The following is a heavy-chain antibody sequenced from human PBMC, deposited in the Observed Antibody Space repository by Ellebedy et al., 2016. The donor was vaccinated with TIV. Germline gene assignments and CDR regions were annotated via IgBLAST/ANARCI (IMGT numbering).Heavy chain of an antibody. Sequence: GESLKISXQGFGYIFIKHWIGWVRQRPGKGLEWMGIIHPGDSETRSSPSLEGHVTISADKSINTAYLQWSSLKASDTAMYYCARQHDYGDYSFGIWGQGTMVTVSS. D-gene: IGHD4-17*01. CDR2: IHPGDSET. CDR3: ARQHDYGDYSFGI. CDR1: GYIFIKHW. V-gene: IGHV5-51*01. J-gene: IGHJ3*02.